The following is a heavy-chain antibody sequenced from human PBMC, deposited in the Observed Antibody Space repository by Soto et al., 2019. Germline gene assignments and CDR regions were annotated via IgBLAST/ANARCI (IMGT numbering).Heavy chain of an antibody. CDR1: GLTISGKKY. V-gene: IGHV3-53*01. Sequence: DVQLVESGGGLIQPGESLRLSCAAFGLTISGKKYVAWVRQAPGKGLEWVSALYDVDGSFYADSVTGRFTTSSASSKTTVYLQMNDLRPDDTAVYYCATWHEREHAFDVWGQETTVTISS. CDR2: LYDVDGS. J-gene: IGHJ3*01. D-gene: IGHD1-1*01. CDR3: ATWHEREHAFDV.